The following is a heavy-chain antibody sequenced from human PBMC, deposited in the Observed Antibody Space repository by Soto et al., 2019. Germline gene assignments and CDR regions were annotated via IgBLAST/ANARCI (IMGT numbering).Heavy chain of an antibody. V-gene: IGHV1-18*01. Sequence: QVQLVQSGAEVKKPGASVKVSCKASGYTFTSYDISWVRQAPGQGLEWMGWISTYNGNTNYAQKLQGRVTMTTDTXXXXXXXXXXXXXXXXXXXXXXXXXXXXXLDYXGQGTLVTVSS. J-gene: IGHJ4*02. CDR3: XXXXXXXLDY. CDR1: GYTFTSYD. CDR2: ISTYNGNT.